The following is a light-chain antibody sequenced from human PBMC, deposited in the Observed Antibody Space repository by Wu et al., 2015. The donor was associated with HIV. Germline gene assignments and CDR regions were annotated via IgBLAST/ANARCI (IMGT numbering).Light chain of an antibody. CDR1: QGISNS. V-gene: IGKV1-NL1*01. CDR2: AAS. CDR3: QQYYSALIT. J-gene: IGKJ5*01. Sequence: DIQMTQSPSSLSASVGDRVTITCRASQGISNSLAWCQQKPGKAPKLLLSAASRLESGVPSRFSGSGSGTDYTLTISSLQPEDFATYYCQQYYSALITFGQGTRLEIK.